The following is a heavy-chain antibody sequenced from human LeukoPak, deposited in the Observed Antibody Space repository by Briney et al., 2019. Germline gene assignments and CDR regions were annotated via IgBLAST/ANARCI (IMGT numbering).Heavy chain of an antibody. CDR1: GGSISSGGYS. V-gene: IGHV4-30-2*01. CDR3: ARAGTDSSGYYYDY. Sequence: SETLSLTCAVSGGSISSGGYSWSWIRQPPGKGLEWIGYIYHSGSTYYNPSLKSRVTIPVDRSKNQFSLKLSSVTAADTAVYYCARAGTDSSGYYYDYWGQGTLVTVSS. J-gene: IGHJ4*02. D-gene: IGHD3-22*01. CDR2: IYHSGST.